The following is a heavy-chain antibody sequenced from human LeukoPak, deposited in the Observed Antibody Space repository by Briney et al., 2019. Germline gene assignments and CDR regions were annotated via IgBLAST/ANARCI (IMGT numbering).Heavy chain of an antibody. CDR1: GFTFDDYG. CDR3: VRDGYKAFDI. V-gene: IGHV3-20*04. D-gene: IGHD1-14*01. CDR2: INWNGGST. Sequence: GGSLILSCAVSGFTFDDYGMSWVRQAPGKGLEWVSGINWNGGSTGYADSVKGRFTISRDNAKNSLYLQMNSLRAEDTALYYCVRDGYKAFDIWGQGTMVTVSS. J-gene: IGHJ3*02.